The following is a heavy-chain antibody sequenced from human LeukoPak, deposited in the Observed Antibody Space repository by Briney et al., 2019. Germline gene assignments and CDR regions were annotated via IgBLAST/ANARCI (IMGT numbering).Heavy chain of an antibody. CDR1: GFTFSSYA. V-gene: IGHV3-23*01. CDR2: ISGSGGST. Sequence: GGSLRLSCAASGFTFSSYAMSWVRQAPGKGLEWVSAISGSGGSTYYADSVKGRFTISRDNSKNTLYLQMNSLRAEDTHVYYCVKKRRTYYYGSGSYYNYLRQGTLVTDCS. CDR3: VKKRRTYYYGSGSYYNY. D-gene: IGHD3-10*01. J-gene: IGHJ4*02.